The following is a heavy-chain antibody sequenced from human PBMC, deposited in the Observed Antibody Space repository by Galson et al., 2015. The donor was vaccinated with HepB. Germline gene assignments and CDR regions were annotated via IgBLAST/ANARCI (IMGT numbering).Heavy chain of an antibody. CDR1: GFTFSSYA. J-gene: IGHJ4*02. V-gene: IGHV3-23*01. CDR3: AKDIWRIAVAGTLNY. D-gene: IGHD6-19*01. CDR2: ISGSGGST. Sequence: SLRLSCAASGFTFSSYAMSWVRQAPGKGLEWVSAISGSGGSTYYADSVKGRFTISRGNSKNTLYLQMNSLRAEDTAVYYCAKDIWRIAVAGTLNYWGQGTLVTVSS.